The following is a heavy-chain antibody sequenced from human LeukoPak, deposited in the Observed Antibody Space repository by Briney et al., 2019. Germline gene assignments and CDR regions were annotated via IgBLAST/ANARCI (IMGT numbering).Heavy chain of an antibody. J-gene: IGHJ4*02. V-gene: IGHV4-30-2*01. CDR1: GGSITSGNYY. CDR2: IYHSGGT. Sequence: PSQTLSLTCAVSGGSITSGNYYWSWIRQAPGRGLEWIGYIYHSGGTYSNPSLKGRATVSMDRSKNQFSLNLSSVTAADTAVYYCARLIAADPQLDCWGQGTLVTVSS. D-gene: IGHD6-13*01. CDR3: ARLIAADPQLDC.